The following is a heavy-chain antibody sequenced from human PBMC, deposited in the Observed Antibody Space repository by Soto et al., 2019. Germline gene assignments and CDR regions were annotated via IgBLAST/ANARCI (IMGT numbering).Heavy chain of an antibody. J-gene: IGHJ3*02. CDR2: IYSGGST. Sequence: GGSLRLSCAASGFTVSSNYMSWVRQAPGKGLEWVSVIYSGGSTYYADSVKGRFTISRDNSKNTLYLQMNSLRAEDTAVYYCARTTIFGVVNQFIGAFDIWSQGTMVTVSS. D-gene: IGHD3-3*01. V-gene: IGHV3-66*01. CDR1: GFTVSSNY. CDR3: ARTTIFGVVNQFIGAFDI.